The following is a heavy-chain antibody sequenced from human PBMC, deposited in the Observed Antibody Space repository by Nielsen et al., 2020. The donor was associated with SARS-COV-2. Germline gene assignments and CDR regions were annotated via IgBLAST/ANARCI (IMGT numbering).Heavy chain of an antibody. Sequence: GESLKISCAASGFTFSSYAMSWVRQAPGKGLEWVSAISGSGGSTYYADSVKGRFTISRDNSKNTLYLQMNSLRAEDTAVYYCARGGNEAAAGTDCGQGTLVTVSS. D-gene: IGHD6-13*01. CDR2: ISGSGGST. J-gene: IGHJ4*02. CDR3: ARGGNEAAAGTD. CDR1: GFTFSSYA. V-gene: IGHV3-23*01.